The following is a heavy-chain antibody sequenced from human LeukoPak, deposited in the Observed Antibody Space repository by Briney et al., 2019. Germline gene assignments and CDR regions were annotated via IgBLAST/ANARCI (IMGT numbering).Heavy chain of an antibody. V-gene: IGHV4-59*01. Sequence: PSETLSLTCTVSGGSISSYYWSWIRQPPGKGLEWIGYIYYSGSTNYNPSLKSRVTISVDTSKNQFSLKLSSVTAADTAVYYCARGAADISGYYFDYWGQGTLVTVSS. CDR3: ARGAADISGYYFDY. CDR1: GGSISSYY. J-gene: IGHJ4*02. D-gene: IGHD2-15*01. CDR2: IYYSGST.